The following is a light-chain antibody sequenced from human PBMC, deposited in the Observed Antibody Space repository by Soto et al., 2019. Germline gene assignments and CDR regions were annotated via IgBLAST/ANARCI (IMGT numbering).Light chain of an antibody. CDR2: GAS. CDR3: HQYSSAPLT. CDR1: QSVTSNF. V-gene: IGKV3-20*01. Sequence: EIVLTQSPGTLSLSPGERATLTCRASQSVTSNFLAWYQQKPRQATRLLMYGASSRATGITDWFSGRGSGKDFPLTISRLEDEYFALYYCHQYSSAPLTFGPGTKVEIK. J-gene: IGKJ3*01.